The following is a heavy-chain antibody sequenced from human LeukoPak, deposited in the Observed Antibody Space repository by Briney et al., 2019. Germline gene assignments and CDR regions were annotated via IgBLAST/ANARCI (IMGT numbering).Heavy chain of an antibody. Sequence: GGSLRLSCAASGFTFSSYAMSWVRQAPGKRLEWVSAISGSGGSTYYADSVKGRFTISRDNSKNTPYLQMNSLRAEDTAVYYCAKDPITMVRGVIIFPPTSFDYWGQGTLVTVSS. CDR1: GFTFSSYA. CDR2: ISGSGGST. V-gene: IGHV3-23*01. CDR3: AKDPITMVRGVIIFPPTSFDY. J-gene: IGHJ4*02. D-gene: IGHD3-10*01.